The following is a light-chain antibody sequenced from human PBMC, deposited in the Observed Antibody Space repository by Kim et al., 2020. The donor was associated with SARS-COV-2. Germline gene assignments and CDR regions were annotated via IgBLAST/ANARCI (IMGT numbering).Light chain of an antibody. CDR1: NSNVGNSY. CDR3: GSWDVDLSSGV. Sequence: GQKVIISCSGSNSNVGNSYISWYQQFPGTAPKLLIYHNDQRPSGIPDRFSGSKSGTSATLGISGLQTGDEANYYCGSWDVDLSSGVFGGGTQLTVL. V-gene: IGLV1-51*01. CDR2: HND. J-gene: IGLJ3*02.